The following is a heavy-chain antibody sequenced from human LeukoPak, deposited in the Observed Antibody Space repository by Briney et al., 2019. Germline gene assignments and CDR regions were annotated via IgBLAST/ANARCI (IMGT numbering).Heavy chain of an antibody. CDR2: IYDSGST. CDR3: ARGGSGYDSFYYYGMDV. D-gene: IGHD5-12*01. V-gene: IGHV4-59*01. Sequence: SETLSLTCTVSGGSISSYYWSWIRQPPGKGLEWIGYIYDSGSTKYNPSPKSRVTISVDTSKNQFSLKLSSVTAADTAVYYCARGGSGYDSFYYYGMDVWGQGTSVTVSS. J-gene: IGHJ6*02. CDR1: GGSISSYY.